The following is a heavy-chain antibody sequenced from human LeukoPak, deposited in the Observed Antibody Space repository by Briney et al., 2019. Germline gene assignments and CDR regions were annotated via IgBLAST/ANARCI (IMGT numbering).Heavy chain of an antibody. CDR2: IYHSGST. V-gene: IGHV4-38-2*02. CDR1: DYSISNGYY. D-gene: IGHD3-16*02. Sequence: SETLSLTCTVSDYSISNGYYWGWIRQSPGKGLEWIGNIYHSGSTYYNPSLKSRVIISVDTSKNQFSLKLSSVTAADTAVYYCARSFNWFDPWGQGTLVTVSS. J-gene: IGHJ5*02. CDR3: ARSFNWFDP.